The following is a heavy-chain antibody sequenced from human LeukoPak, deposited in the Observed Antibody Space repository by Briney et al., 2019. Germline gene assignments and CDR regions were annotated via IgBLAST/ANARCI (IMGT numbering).Heavy chain of an antibody. V-gene: IGHV3-23*01. J-gene: IGHJ3*02. CDR1: GFTFSSYA. CDR2: ISGSGGST. CDR3: AKGAPAYDFWSGYYAFDI. D-gene: IGHD3-3*01. Sequence: GGSLRLSCAASGFTFSSYAMSWVRQAPGKGLEWVSAISGSGGSTYYADSVKGRFTISRDNSKNTLYLQMNSLRAEDTAVYYCAKGAPAYDFWSGYYAFDIWGQGIMVTVSS.